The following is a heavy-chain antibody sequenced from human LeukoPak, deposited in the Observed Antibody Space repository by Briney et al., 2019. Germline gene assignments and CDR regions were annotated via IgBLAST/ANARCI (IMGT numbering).Heavy chain of an antibody. V-gene: IGHV1-46*01. CDR1: GYTFTSYY. CDR2: INPSGGST. Sequence: GASVKVSCKASGYTFTSYYMHWVRQAPGQGLERMGIINPSGGSTSYAQKFQGRVTMTRDTSTSTVYMELSSLRSEDTAVYYCARGYCSSTSCLRRVYGMDVWGKGTTVTVSS. J-gene: IGHJ6*04. CDR3: ARGYCSSTSCLRRVYGMDV. D-gene: IGHD2-2*01.